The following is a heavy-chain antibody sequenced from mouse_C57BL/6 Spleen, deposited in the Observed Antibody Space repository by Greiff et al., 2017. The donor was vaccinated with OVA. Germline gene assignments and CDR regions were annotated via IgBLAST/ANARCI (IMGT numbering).Heavy chain of an antibody. D-gene: IGHD2-4*01. Sequence: VQLQQPGAELVMPGASVKLSCKASGYTFTSYWMHWVKQRPGQGLEWIGEIDPSDSYTNYNQKFKGKSTLTVDKSSSTAYMQLSSLTSEDSAVYYCARSRYDYYYCDYWGQGTTLTVSS. CDR2: IDPSDSYT. V-gene: IGHV1-69*01. CDR1: GYTFTSYW. J-gene: IGHJ2*01. CDR3: ARSRYDYYYCDY.